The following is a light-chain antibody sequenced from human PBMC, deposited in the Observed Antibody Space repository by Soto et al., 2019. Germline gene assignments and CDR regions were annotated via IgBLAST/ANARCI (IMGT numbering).Light chain of an antibody. V-gene: IGKV1-39*01. CDR1: QSIDIY. J-gene: IGKJ2*01. CDR2: SAS. Sequence: DIHMTQSPSSLSASVGDRVTITCRASQSIDIYLNWYQQKPGKAPQLLIYSASRLQSGIPSRFSGSGSGRDFSLTISSLQAEDFATYYCQHSYITPSYTFGQGTKLEIK. CDR3: QHSYITPSYT.